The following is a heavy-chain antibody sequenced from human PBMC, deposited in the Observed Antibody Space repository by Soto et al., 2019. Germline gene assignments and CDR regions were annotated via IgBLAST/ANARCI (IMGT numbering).Heavy chain of an antibody. CDR2: IKGDGSDI. D-gene: IGHD3-3*01. Sequence: GGSLRLSCAASGFSFSSTCMHWVRRVPGKGLEWLSRIKGDGSDIRYVESVKARFTISRDNAKNTLYLQMNSLRAEDTAVYYCAREARPPYYDFWSGFASDYYYGMDVWGQGTTVTVSS. V-gene: IGHV3-74*01. CDR1: GFSFSSTC. J-gene: IGHJ6*02. CDR3: AREARPPYYDFWSGFASDYYYGMDV.